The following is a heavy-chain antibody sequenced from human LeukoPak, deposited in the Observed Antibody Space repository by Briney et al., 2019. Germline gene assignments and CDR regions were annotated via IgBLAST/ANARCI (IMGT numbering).Heavy chain of an antibody. D-gene: IGHD3-22*01. V-gene: IGHV4-34*01. CDR3: ARAPDSSGYYYRYYGMDV. J-gene: IGHJ6*02. CDR2: INHSGST. Sequence: SETLSLTCAVYGGSFSGYYWSWIRQPPGKGLEWIGEINHSGSTNYNPSLKSRVTMSVDTSKNQFSLKLSSVTAADTAVYYCARAPDSSGYYYRYYGMDVWGQGTTVTVSS. CDR1: GGSFSGYY.